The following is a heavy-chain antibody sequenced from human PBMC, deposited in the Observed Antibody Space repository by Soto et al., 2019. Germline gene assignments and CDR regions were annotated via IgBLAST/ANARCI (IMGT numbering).Heavy chain of an antibody. Sequence: QVQLQESGPGLVKPSETLSLTCTVSGGSFKSGSYSWSWIRQPPGKGLEWFGYVYHTGRTSYNPSLKIRVSISMDTSKSQFSLNLDSVTAADTAVYFCARDFAYFDSWGQGTLVTVSS. CDR2: VYHTGRT. CDR3: ARDFAYFDS. V-gene: IGHV4-61*01. J-gene: IGHJ4*02. CDR1: GGSFKSGSYS. D-gene: IGHD3-3*01.